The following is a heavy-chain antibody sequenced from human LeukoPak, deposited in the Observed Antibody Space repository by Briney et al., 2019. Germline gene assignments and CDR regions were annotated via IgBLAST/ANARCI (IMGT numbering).Heavy chain of an antibody. V-gene: IGHV4-39*07. J-gene: IGHJ4*02. Sequence: SETLSLTCTVSGGSISSSSYYWGWIRQPPGKGLEWIGEINHSGSTNYNPSLESRVTISVDTSKNQFSLKLRSVTAADTAVYYCARGGAQQQVIDYWGQGARVTVSS. CDR3: ARGGAQQQVIDY. CDR2: INHSGST. CDR1: GGSISSSSYY. D-gene: IGHD2-21*01.